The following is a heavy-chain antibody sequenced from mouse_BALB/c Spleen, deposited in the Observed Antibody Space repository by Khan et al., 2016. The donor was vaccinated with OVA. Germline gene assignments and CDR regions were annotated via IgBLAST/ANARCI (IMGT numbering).Heavy chain of an antibody. CDR3: ARSTYRYAFVY. V-gene: IGHV3-8*02. J-gene: IGHJ3*01. D-gene: IGHD2-12*01. CDR2: IIYTGYT. CDR1: GYSITSGY. Sequence: EVQLQESGPSLVKPSQTLSLTCSVTGYSITSGYWNWIRQFPGNKLEYMGYIIYTGYTNYNPPLISRISITRHTSKNQYYLQLSSVTDEATATYYCARSTYRYAFVYWGQGTLVTVSA.